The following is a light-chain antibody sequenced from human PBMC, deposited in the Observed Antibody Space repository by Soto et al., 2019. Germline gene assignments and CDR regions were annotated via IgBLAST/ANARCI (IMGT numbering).Light chain of an antibody. CDR3: QQTYSARG. Sequence: DIQMTQSPSPLSASVGDRVTITCRAGQSISSHLNWYQQHPGKAPNLLIYAASNLQSGVPSRFNGSGSGTDFTLTISSLQPEDFATYYCQQTYSARGFGQGTKVEFK. V-gene: IGKV1-39*01. J-gene: IGKJ1*01. CDR1: QSISSH. CDR2: AAS.